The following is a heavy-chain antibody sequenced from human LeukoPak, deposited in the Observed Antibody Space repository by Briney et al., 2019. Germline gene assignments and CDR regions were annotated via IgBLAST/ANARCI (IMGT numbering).Heavy chain of an antibody. CDR2: IKQDGSEK. CDR3: ARRGTIAVPVFWFDP. CDR1: GFTFTSYW. J-gene: IGHJ5*02. D-gene: IGHD6-19*01. Sequence: GGSLRLSCVASGFTFTSYWMNWVRQAPGKGLEWVANIKQDGSEKYYLDSLEGRFTISRDNAKNSVYLQINRLRAEDTAVYYCARRGTIAVPVFWFDPWGQGTLVIVSS. V-gene: IGHV3-7*01.